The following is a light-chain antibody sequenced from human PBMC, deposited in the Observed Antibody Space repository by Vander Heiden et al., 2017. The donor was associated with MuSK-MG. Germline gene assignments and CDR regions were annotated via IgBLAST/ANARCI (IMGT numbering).Light chain of an antibody. CDR3: RQNVQAHL. Sequence: EIVMTQSPLSLPVNPGEPASISCRSSQSLLHSNGYNYLDWYLQKPGQSPQLLIYWGSQRASGVPDRFSGRGSGTDFTLKISRVEAEDVGVYYFRQNVQAHLFGHSTKLEIK. V-gene: IGKV2-28*01. CDR2: WGS. J-gene: IGKJ2*01. CDR1: QSLLHSNGYNY.